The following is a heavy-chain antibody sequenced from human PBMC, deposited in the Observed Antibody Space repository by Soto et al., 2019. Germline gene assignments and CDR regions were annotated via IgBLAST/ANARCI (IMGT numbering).Heavy chain of an antibody. J-gene: IGHJ4*02. Sequence: GFLRLSCAASGFTFSGYGIRWVRKATGKGLEWVSGISGGTSSTYYADSVKGRFTISRDNSKNTLYLQMNSLRAEDTAVYYCAKERWAAAGTPTLDYWGQGTLVTVSS. CDR3: AKERWAAAGTPTLDY. CDR1: GFTFSGYG. D-gene: IGHD6-13*01. V-gene: IGHV3-23*01. CDR2: ISGGTSST.